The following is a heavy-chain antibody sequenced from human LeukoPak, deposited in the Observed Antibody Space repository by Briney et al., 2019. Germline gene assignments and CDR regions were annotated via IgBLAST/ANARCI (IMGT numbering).Heavy chain of an antibody. D-gene: IGHD3-3*01. CDR1: GFTFSSYG. CDR2: IRYDGSNK. Sequence: PGGSLRLSCAASGFTFSSYGMHWVRQAPGKGLEWVAFIRYDGSNKYYADSVKGRFTISRDNSKNTLYLQMNSLRAEDTAVYYCAKGPHDGVFGVVIIGYFQHWGQGTLVTVSS. V-gene: IGHV3-30*02. J-gene: IGHJ1*01. CDR3: AKGPHDGVFGVVIIGYFQH.